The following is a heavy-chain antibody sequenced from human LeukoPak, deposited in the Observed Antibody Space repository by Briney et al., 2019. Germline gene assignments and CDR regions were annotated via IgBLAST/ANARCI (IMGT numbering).Heavy chain of an antibody. CDR2: INPNSGGT. CDR1: GYTFTGYY. D-gene: IGHD6-13*01. J-gene: IGHJ4*02. CDR3: ARFFKAAAGKRYYYFDY. Sequence: GASVKVSCKASGYTFTGYYMHWVRQAPGQGLEWMGWINPNSGGTNYAQKFQGRVTMTRDTSISTAYMELSRLRSDDTAVYYCARFFKAAAGKRYYYFDYWGPRTLATVSS. V-gene: IGHV1-2*02.